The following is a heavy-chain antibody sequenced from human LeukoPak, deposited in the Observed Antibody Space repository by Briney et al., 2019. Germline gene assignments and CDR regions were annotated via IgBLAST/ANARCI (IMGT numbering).Heavy chain of an antibody. CDR3: ARGVGATAPYYYYYYMDV. J-gene: IGHJ6*03. Sequence: GESLKISCQGSGYSFTSYWIGWVRQMPGKGLEWMGIIYPGDSDTRYSPSFQGQVTISADKSISTAYLQWSSLKASDTAMYYCARGVGATAPYYYYYYMDVWGKGTTVTVSS. CDR2: IYPGDSDT. V-gene: IGHV5-51*01. CDR1: GYSFTSYW. D-gene: IGHD1-26*01.